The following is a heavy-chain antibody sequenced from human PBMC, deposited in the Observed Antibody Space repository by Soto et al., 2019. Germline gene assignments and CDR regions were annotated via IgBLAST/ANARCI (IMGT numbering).Heavy chain of an antibody. V-gene: IGHV4-59*01. CDR2: IYYSGST. J-gene: IGHJ4*02. Sequence: SETLSLTCTVSGGSISSYYWSWIRQPPGKGLEWIGYIYYSGSTNYNPSLKSRVTISVDTSKNQFSLKLSSVTAADTAVYYCASMTPNSSCHPKQIRYYFDYWGQGTLVTVS. D-gene: IGHD6-6*01. CDR1: GGSISSYY. CDR3: ASMTPNSSCHPKQIRYYFDY.